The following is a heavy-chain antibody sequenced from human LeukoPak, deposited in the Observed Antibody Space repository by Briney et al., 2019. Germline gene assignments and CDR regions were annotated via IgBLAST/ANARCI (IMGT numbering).Heavy chain of an antibody. J-gene: IGHJ4*02. D-gene: IGHD3-22*01. Sequence: SQTLSLTCAVSGGSISSGGYYWSWIRQPPGRGLEWIGDINRSGSTTYNPSLKTRVTMSVDTSRNQFSLRLSSVTAADTAVYYCTRGLSEDHYDSNGFYYVFDYWGQGTLVTVSS. CDR1: GGSISSGGYY. CDR2: INRSGST. V-gene: IGHV4-30-2*01. CDR3: TRGLSEDHYDSNGFYYVFDY.